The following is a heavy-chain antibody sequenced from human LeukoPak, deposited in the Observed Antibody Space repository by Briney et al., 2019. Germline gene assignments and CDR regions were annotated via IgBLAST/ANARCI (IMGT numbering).Heavy chain of an antibody. CDR1: GFTFSSYS. V-gene: IGHV3-48*04. D-gene: IGHD2-2*01. J-gene: IGHJ4*02. CDR3: ARAPTVLVGYCSSSSCQADY. Sequence: GGSLRLSCAASGFTFSSYSMNWVRQAPGKGLEWVSYISSSSSTIYYADSVKGRFTISRDNAKNSLYLQMNSLRAEDTAVYYCARAPTVLVGYCSSSSCQADYWGQGTLVTVSS. CDR2: ISSSSSTI.